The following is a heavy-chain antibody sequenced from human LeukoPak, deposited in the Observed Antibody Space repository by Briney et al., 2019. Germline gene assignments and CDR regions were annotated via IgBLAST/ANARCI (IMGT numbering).Heavy chain of an antibody. D-gene: IGHD6-13*01. Sequence: GGSLRLSCAASGFTFSSYAMSWVRQTPGKGLEWVSAISGSGSSTYYADSVKGRFTISRDNSKNTLYLQMNSLRAEDTAVYYCAKEGGRLIAAADYWGQGTLVTVSS. CDR3: AKEGGRLIAAADY. CDR1: GFTFSSYA. CDR2: ISGSGSST. J-gene: IGHJ4*02. V-gene: IGHV3-23*01.